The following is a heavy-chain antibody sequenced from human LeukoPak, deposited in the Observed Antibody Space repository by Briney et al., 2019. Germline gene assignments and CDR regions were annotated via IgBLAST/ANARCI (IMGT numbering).Heavy chain of an antibody. J-gene: IGHJ4*02. CDR3: AREPAYDSSGYYYFDY. D-gene: IGHD3-22*01. Sequence: ASVKVSCKTSGGTFGSYAISWVRQAPGQGLEWMGGIIPIFGTANYAQKFQGRVTITADESTSTAYMELSSLRSEDTAVYYCAREPAYDSSGYYYFDYWGQGTLVTVSS. CDR2: IIPIFGTA. CDR1: GGTFGSYA. V-gene: IGHV1-69*01.